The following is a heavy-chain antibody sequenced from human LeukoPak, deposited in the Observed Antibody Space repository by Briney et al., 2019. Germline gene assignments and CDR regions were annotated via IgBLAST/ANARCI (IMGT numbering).Heavy chain of an antibody. CDR1: GGSFSGYY. CDR2: INHSGST. D-gene: IGHD3-22*01. Sequence: PSETLSLTCAVYGGSFSGYYWSWIRQPPGKGLEWIGEINHSGSTNYNPSLKSRVTISVDTPKNQFSLKLSSVTAADTAVYYCARAARYYYDSSGPYYFDYWGQGTLVTVSS. V-gene: IGHV4-34*01. J-gene: IGHJ4*02. CDR3: ARAARYYYDSSGPYYFDY.